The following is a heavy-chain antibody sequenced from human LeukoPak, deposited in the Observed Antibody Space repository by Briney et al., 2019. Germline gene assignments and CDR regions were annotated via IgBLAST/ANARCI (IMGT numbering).Heavy chain of an antibody. V-gene: IGHV3-23*01. CDR3: AKEGWRVPDY. D-gene: IGHD3-3*01. Sequence: GGSLRLSCAASGFTFSSYAMSWVRQAPGKGLGWVSGISGSGGSTYYEDSVKGRFTISRDNSKNTLYLQMNSLRAEDTAVYYCAKEGWRVPDYWGQGTLVTVSS. CDR2: ISGSGGST. J-gene: IGHJ4*02. CDR1: GFTFSSYA.